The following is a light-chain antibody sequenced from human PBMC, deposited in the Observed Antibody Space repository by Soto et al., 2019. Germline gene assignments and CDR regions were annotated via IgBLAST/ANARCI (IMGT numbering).Light chain of an antibody. CDR3: SSYTTTTWV. Sequence: QSALTQPASVSGSPGQSITTSCTGTSSDVGGYNYVSWYQQHPGKAPKLMIFEVSNRPSGVSNRFSGSKSGNTASLTISGLQAEDEADYYCSSYTTTTWVFGGGTKLTVL. CDR1: SSDVGGYNY. J-gene: IGLJ3*02. CDR2: EVS. V-gene: IGLV2-14*01.